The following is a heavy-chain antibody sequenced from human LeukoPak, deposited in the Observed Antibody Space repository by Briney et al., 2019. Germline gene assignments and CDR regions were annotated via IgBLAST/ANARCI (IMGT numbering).Heavy chain of an antibody. J-gene: IGHJ6*02. V-gene: IGHV3-13*01. CDR1: GFTFSSYD. D-gene: IGHD6-25*01. Sequence: PGGSLRLSCAASGFTFSSYDMHWVRQATGKGLEWVSAIGTAGDTYYPGSVKGRFTISRENAKNSLYLQMNSLRAGDTAVYYCARGKAFPRAAGDYYYYYGMDVWGQGTTVTVSS. CDR2: IGTAGDT. CDR3: ARGKAFPRAAGDYYYYYGMDV.